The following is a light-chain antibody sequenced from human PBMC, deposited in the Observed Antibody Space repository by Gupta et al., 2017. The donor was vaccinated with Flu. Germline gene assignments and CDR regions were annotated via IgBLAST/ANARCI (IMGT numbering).Light chain of an antibody. V-gene: IGKV3-20*01. CDR1: QSGSSNY. CDR2: GAS. Sequence: EIVFTQSPRTLSLSPGERSTLSCRASQSGSSNYLAWYQQKPGQAPRLLIHGASSRATGIPDRFSGSGTGTDFSLTISRREPEEFAVYYCQQYGTPRWTFGQGTKVEI. J-gene: IGKJ1*01. CDR3: QQYGTPRWT.